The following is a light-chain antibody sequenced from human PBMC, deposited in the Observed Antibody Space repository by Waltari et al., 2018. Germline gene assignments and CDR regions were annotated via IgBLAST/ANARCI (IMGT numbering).Light chain of an antibody. J-gene: IGKJ4*01. CDR2: KAS. CDR1: QSISHW. V-gene: IGKV1-5*03. CDR3: QRYEDYPPT. Sequence: DIHMTQSPSTLSASVGDRDTITCRASQSISHWLALYQQQPVKAPKLLFSKASSLGKEVPPRFSGSGSGTEFTLTITKLQPDDFATFYCQRYEDYPPTFGGGTKVAIK.